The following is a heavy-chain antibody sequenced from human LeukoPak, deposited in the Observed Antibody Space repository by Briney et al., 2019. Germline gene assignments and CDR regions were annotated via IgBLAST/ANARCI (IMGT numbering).Heavy chain of an antibody. D-gene: IGHD6-13*01. V-gene: IGHV3-21*01. Sequence: GGSLRLSCAASGFTFSSYSMNWVRQAPGKGLEWVSSISSSSSYIYYADSVKGRFTISRDNAKNSLYLQMSSLRAEDTAVYYCARVGGSSWPYYFDYWGQGTLVTVSS. CDR3: ARVGGSSWPYYFDY. J-gene: IGHJ4*02. CDR2: ISSSSSYI. CDR1: GFTFSSYS.